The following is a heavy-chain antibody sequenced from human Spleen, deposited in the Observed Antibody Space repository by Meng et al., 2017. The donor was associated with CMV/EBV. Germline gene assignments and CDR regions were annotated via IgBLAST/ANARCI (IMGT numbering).Heavy chain of an antibody. D-gene: IGHD5-24*01. J-gene: IGHJ4*02. Sequence: ASVKVSCKASGYTFTSYYMHWVRQAPGQGLQWMGIIYPTGGSTRCAQKFQGRVTMTRDTSTSTVYMELSSLRSEDTAVYYCARDPRDGYTFEMIHWGQGTLVTVSS. CDR1: GYTFTSYY. CDR2: IYPTGGST. V-gene: IGHV1-46*01. CDR3: ARDPRDGYTFEMIH.